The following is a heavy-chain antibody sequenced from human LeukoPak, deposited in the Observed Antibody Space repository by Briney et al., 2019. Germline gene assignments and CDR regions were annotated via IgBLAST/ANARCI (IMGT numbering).Heavy chain of an antibody. V-gene: IGHV5-51*01. CDR2: IYPGDSDT. CDR3: AILSQRGYSYGPDYYYMDV. Sequence: GESLKISCKGSGYNFTNYWIGWVRQMPGKGLEWMGIIYPGDSDTKYSPSFQGQVTLSADKSISTAYLQWSSLKVSDTAMYYCAILSQRGYSYGPDYYYMDVWGKGTTVTISS. J-gene: IGHJ6*03. D-gene: IGHD5-18*01. CDR1: GYNFTNYW.